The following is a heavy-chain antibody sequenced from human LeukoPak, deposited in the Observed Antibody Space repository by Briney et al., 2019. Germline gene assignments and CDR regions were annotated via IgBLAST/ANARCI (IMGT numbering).Heavy chain of an antibody. CDR1: GGSISSSNYY. CDR3: ARDGYYGSGSYYPFDY. D-gene: IGHD3-10*01. V-gene: IGHV4-39*07. CDR2: IYYSGST. J-gene: IGHJ4*02. Sequence: PSGTLSPTCTVSGGSISSSNYYWGWIRQPPGKGLEWIGSIYYSGSTYYNPSLKSRVTISVDTSKNQFSLKLSSVTAADTAVYYCARDGYYGSGSYYPFDYWGQGTLVTVSS.